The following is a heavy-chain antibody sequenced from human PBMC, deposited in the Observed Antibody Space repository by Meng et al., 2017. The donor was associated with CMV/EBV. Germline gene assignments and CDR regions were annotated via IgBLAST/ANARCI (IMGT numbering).Heavy chain of an antibody. CDR2: IYHTGST. D-gene: IGHD3-10*01. J-gene: IGHJ4*02. CDR1: GGSVSSRDYY. CDR3: ATVVRGSGTYYKRFDS. Sequence: SETLSLTCSVSGGSVSSRDYYWSWIRQPPGKGLEWIGYIYHTGSTYNRPSLKSRVTMSIDTSKNQFSLKLRSVTAADTAVYYCATVVRGSGTYYKRFDSWGQGNLVTVPQ. V-gene: IGHV4-30-4*01.